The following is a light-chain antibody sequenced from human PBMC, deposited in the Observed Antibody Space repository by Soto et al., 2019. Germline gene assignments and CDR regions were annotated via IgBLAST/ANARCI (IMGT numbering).Light chain of an antibody. V-gene: IGKV3-15*01. CDR1: QSVNTN. CDR2: GAS. J-gene: IGKJ4*01. Sequence: DIVMTQSPVTLSASLGERATLSCKTSQSVNTNLAWYQQKPGQPPRLLIYGASTRATGIPARFSGSGAGTEFTLTISSLQSEDFAVDYCQQVISWPPFSFGGGTRVEIK. CDR3: QQVISWPPFS.